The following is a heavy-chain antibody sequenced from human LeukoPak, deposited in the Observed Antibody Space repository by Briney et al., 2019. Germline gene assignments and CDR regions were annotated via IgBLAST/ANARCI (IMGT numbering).Heavy chain of an antibody. D-gene: IGHD1-26*01. J-gene: IGHJ4*02. CDR2: ISYDGSNK. CDR1: GFTFSSYA. CDR3: ACIVGY. Sequence: GGSLRLSCAASGFTFSSYAMHWVRQAPGKGLEWVAVISYDGSNKYCADSVKGRFTISRDNSKNTLYLQMNSLRAEDTAVYYCACIVGYWGQGTLVTVSS. V-gene: IGHV3-30*04.